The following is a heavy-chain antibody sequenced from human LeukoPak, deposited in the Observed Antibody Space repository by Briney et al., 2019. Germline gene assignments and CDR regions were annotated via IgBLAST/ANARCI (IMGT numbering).Heavy chain of an antibody. CDR3: ARALYYLDY. CDR2: IYHGGST. V-gene: IGHV4-30-2*01. J-gene: IGHJ4*02. Sequence: SETLSLNCAVSGGSISSGGYSWVWIRQPPGKGLEWIGCIYHGGSTYYSPSLKSRVTISIDKSKNQFSLNLSSVTAADTAVYYCARALYYLDYWGQGTLVTVSS. CDR1: GGSISSGGYS.